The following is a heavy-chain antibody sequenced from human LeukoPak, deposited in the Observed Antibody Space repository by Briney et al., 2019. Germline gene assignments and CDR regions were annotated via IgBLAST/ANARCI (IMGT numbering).Heavy chain of an antibody. Sequence: ASETLSLTCTVSGYSISSGFYWGWIRQPPGKGLEWIGNVYHGGSSYYNPSLKSRVTISVDTSKNQFSLNLYSVTAADTAVYYCARRVGSSDCFDYWGQGTLVTVSS. CDR2: VYHGGSS. CDR1: GYSISSGFY. V-gene: IGHV4-38-2*02. D-gene: IGHD6-6*01. CDR3: ARRVGSSDCFDY. J-gene: IGHJ4*02.